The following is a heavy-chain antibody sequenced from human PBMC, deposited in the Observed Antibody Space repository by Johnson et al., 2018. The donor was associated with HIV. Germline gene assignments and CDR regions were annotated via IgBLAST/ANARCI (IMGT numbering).Heavy chain of an antibody. Sequence: VQLVESGGGVVQPGRSLRLSCAASGFTFSSYAMSWVRQAPGKGLEWVAVISYDGSNKYYADSVKGRFTISRDNSKNTLYLQMNSLRAEDTAVYYCARWEGSSSWQRVCGAFDIWGQGTMVTVSS. CDR1: GFTFSSYA. J-gene: IGHJ3*02. CDR2: ISYDGSNK. D-gene: IGHD6-13*01. V-gene: IGHV3-30*14. CDR3: ARWEGSSSWQRVCGAFDI.